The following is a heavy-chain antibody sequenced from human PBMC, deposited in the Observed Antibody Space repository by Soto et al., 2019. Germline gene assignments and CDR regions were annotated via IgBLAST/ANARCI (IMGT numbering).Heavy chain of an antibody. CDR3: ARDTRLGDYVWGSYRSLPLDY. J-gene: IGHJ4*02. D-gene: IGHD3-16*02. Sequence: QVQLVQSGAEVKKPGASVKVSCKASGYTFTSYYMHWVRQAPGQGLEWMGIINPSGGSTSYAQKFQGRVTMTRDTSTSTVYMELSSLRSEDTAVYYCARDTRLGDYVWGSYRSLPLDYWGQGTLVTVSS. CDR1: GYTFTSYY. V-gene: IGHV1-46*01. CDR2: INPSGGST.